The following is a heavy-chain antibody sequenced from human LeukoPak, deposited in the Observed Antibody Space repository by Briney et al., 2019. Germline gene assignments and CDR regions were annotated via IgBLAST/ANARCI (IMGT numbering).Heavy chain of an antibody. CDR1: GGSISSSSYY. D-gene: IGHD3-22*01. CDR3: AREITMRPSIYFDY. Sequence: PSETLSLTCTVSGGSISSSSYYWSWIRQPAGKGLEWIGRIYTSGSTNYNPSLKSRVTISVDTSKNQFSLKLSSVTAADTAVYYCAREITMRPSIYFDYWGQGTLVTVSS. J-gene: IGHJ4*02. V-gene: IGHV4-61*02. CDR2: IYTSGST.